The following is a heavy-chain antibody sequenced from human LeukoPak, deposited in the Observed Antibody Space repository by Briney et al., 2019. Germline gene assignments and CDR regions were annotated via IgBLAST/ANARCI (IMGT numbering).Heavy chain of an antibody. CDR1: AFTFRSYG. CDR2: IRYDGSKK. J-gene: IGHJ4*02. CDR3: AKDRSTILLWFGELLVVEGGFDY. Sequence: PGGSLRLSCAASAFTFRSYGMHWVRQAPGKGLEWVTFIRYDGSKKYYADSVKGRFTISRDNSKNTLYLQMNSLRAEDTAVYYCAKDRSTILLWFGELLVVEGGFDYWGQGTLVTVSS. V-gene: IGHV3-30*02. D-gene: IGHD3-10*01.